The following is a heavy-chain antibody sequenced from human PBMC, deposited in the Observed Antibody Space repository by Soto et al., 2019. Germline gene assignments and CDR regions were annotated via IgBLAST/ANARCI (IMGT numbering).Heavy chain of an antibody. V-gene: IGHV3-33*08. Sequence: GGSLRLSCVTSGFTFSNYGMHWVRQAPGKGLEWVAVIWYDGSKKYYADSVRGRFTISRDDSRNTLYLEMNSLRAEDTAVYYCARDLCSGGYCFDSWGQGTLVTVSS. D-gene: IGHD2-15*01. J-gene: IGHJ4*02. CDR1: GFTFSNYG. CDR3: ARDLCSGGYCFDS. CDR2: IWYDGSKK.